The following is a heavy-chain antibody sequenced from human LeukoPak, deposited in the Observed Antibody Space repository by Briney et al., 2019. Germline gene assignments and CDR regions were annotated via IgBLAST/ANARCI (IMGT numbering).Heavy chain of an antibody. CDR3: ARGFGYGGNFLVY. Sequence: PSETLSPTCTVSGGSISSYYWGWIRQPPGKGLEWIGYIYYSGNTNYNPSLKSRVTISVDTSKNQFSLKLSSVTAADTAVYYCARGFGYGGNFLVYWGQGTLVTVSS. CDR1: GGSISSYY. J-gene: IGHJ4*02. V-gene: IGHV4-59*01. CDR2: IYYSGNT. D-gene: IGHD4-23*01.